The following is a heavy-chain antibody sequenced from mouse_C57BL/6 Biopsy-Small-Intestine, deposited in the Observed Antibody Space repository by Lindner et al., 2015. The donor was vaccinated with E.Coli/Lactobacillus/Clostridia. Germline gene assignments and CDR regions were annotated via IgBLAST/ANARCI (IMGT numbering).Heavy chain of an antibody. V-gene: IGHV1-9*01. J-gene: IGHJ4*01. CDR1: LHIHWLL. Sequence: VQLQESGPELMKAWGLSEAFLQGFWLHIHWLLDRVDKQRPGHGLEWIGDILPGGINANYNEEFKGKATFTTDTSSNTAYMQLNSLTFEDSAIYYCARRLGYVMDFWGQGTSVTVSS. CDR2: ILPGGINA. D-gene: IGHD4-1*01. CDR3: ARRLGYVMDF.